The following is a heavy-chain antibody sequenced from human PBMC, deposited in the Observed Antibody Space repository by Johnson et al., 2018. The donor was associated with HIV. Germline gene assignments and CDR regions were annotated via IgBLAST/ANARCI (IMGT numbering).Heavy chain of an antibody. V-gene: IGHV3-30*02. J-gene: IGHJ3*02. CDR2: IRYAGSDK. Sequence: QVQLVESRGGVVQPGGSLRLSCAASGFTFSSYGMHWVRQAPGKGLVWVSFIRYAGSDKYYADPVKGRFPISRDNSKNTLYHQMNSLRPEVTAVYSCAKSGSYYESSAYHYAFDIWGQGTMVTVSS. CDR3: AKSGSYYESSAYHYAFDI. CDR1: GFTFSSYG. D-gene: IGHD3-22*01.